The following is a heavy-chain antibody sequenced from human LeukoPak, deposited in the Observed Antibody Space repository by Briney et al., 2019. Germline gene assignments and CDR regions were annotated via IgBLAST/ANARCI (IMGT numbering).Heavy chain of an antibody. CDR1: GFSFRDFW. CDR3: ARFGYSGWNLEY. D-gene: IGHD5-12*01. CDR2: INQGGSLN. V-gene: IGHV3-7*01. Sequence: GGSLRLSCAASGFSFRDFWMSWVRQSPGKGLEWVASINQGGSLNYYVDSVKGRFTISGDDAKSSLYVRMDSLRDEDTAVYYCARFGYSGWNLEYWGQGTLVTVSS. J-gene: IGHJ4*02.